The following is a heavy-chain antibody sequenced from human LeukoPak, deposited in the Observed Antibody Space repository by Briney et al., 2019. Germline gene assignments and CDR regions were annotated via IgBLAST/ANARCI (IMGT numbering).Heavy chain of an antibody. D-gene: IGHD3-22*01. V-gene: IGHV3-23*01. Sequence: GGSLRLSCAASGFTFSNYAMSRVRQAPGKGLEWVSVISGRGGSTYYADSVKGQFTISRDNLKNTLYLQMNSLRAEDTAVYYCAKGAITMIVVVNYFDYWGQGTLVTVSS. J-gene: IGHJ4*02. CDR2: ISGRGGST. CDR1: GFTFSNYA. CDR3: AKGAITMIVVVNYFDY.